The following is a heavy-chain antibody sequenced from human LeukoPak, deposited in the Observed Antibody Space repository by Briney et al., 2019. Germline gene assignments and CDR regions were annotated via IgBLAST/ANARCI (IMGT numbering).Heavy chain of an antibody. CDR2: IYPGDSDT. V-gene: IGHV5-51*01. CDR3: ARHGRYDFWSGYPPI. J-gene: IGHJ3*02. Sequence: GESLKISCKGSGYSFTTYWIGWVRQMPGKGLEWMGIIYPGDSDTRFGPSFQGQVTISADKSISTAYLQWSSLKASDTAMYYCARHGRYDFWSGYPPIWGQGTMVTVSS. CDR1: GYSFTTYW. D-gene: IGHD3-3*01.